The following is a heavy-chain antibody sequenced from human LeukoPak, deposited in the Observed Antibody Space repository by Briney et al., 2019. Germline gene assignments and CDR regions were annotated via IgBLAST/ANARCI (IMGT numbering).Heavy chain of an antibody. Sequence: PGGSLRLSCAASGFTFSSYAMSWVRQAPGKGLEWVSAISGSGGSTYYANSVKGRFTISRDNSKNTLYLQMNSLRAEDTAVYYCAKSNTPALYYDYSGYWGQGTLVTVSS. CDR1: GFTFSSYA. CDR2: ISGSGGST. CDR3: AKSNTPALYYDYSGY. D-gene: IGHD3-22*01. V-gene: IGHV3-23*01. J-gene: IGHJ4*02.